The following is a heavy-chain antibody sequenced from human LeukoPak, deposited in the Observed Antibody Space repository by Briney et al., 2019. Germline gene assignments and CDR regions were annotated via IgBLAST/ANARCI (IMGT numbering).Heavy chain of an antibody. CDR1: GGSISSYY. CDR3: ARGSVPDSSGSTYYFDY. CDR2: IYYSGST. V-gene: IGHV4-59*01. J-gene: IGHJ4*02. Sequence: SETLSLTCTVSGGSISSYYWSWIRQPPGKGLEWIGYIYYSGSTNYNPSLKSRVTISVDTSKNQFSLKLSSVTAADTAVYYCARGSVPDSSGSTYYFDYWGQGTLVTVSS. D-gene: IGHD3-22*01.